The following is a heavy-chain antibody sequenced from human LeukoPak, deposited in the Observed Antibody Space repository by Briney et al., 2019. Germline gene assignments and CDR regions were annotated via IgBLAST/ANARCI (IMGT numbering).Heavy chain of an antibody. CDR1: GGSISSGDYY. CDR2: IYYSGST. CDR3: ARANTIFGVVIILDYYYMDV. J-gene: IGHJ6*03. V-gene: IGHV4-30-4*08. Sequence: SQTLSLTRTVSGGSISSGDYYWSWIRQPPGKGLEWIGYIYYSGSTYYNPSLKSRVTISVDTSKNQFSLKLSSVTAADTAVYYCARANTIFGVVIILDYYYMDVWGKGTTVTVSS. D-gene: IGHD3-3*01.